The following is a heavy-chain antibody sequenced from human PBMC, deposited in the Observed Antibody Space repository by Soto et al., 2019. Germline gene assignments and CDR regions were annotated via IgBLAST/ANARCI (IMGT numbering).Heavy chain of an antibody. CDR3: ATLPRTIERTPAAIWSFDS. V-gene: IGHV1-24*01. Sequence: ASEKVSCKVSGYSHSDLSIHWVRQAPGKGLEWMGGLDAEDGEKIYAQKLQGRGTMTEDTSTDTAYMELSSLTSEDTAMYYCATLPRTIERTPAAIWSFDSWGQGTLVTVSS. CDR2: LDAEDGEK. CDR1: GYSHSDLS. D-gene: IGHD2-2*01. J-gene: IGHJ4*02.